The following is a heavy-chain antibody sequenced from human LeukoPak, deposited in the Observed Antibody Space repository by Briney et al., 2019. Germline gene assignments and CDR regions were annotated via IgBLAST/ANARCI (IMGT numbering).Heavy chain of an antibody. J-gene: IGHJ6*02. D-gene: IGHD6-13*01. CDR2: ISYDGSNK. V-gene: IGHV3-30-3*02. CDR3: ANDAAQQQLSNLFYGMDV. Sequence: PGGSLRLSCAASGFTFSNCAMHWVRQAPGKGLEWVAFISYDGSNKYYADSVKGRFTISRDNSKNTLYLQMNSLRVEDTAVYFCANDAAQQQLSNLFYGMDVWGQGTTVTVSS. CDR1: GFTFSNCA.